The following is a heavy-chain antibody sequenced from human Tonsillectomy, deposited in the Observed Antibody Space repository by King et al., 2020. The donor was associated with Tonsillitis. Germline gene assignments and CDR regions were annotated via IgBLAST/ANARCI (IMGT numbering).Heavy chain of an antibody. CDR1: GFSFSNAW. Sequence: GQLVQSGGGLVKPGGSLRLSCAASGFSFSNAWMNWVRQAPGKGLEWVGRIKSKTNGGTTDYAAPVKGRFSISRDDSKNTVYLQMNSLENEDTAVYYCTTGLGSPYYYWTDYWGQGTLVTVSS. V-gene: IGHV3-15*07. D-gene: IGHD3-22*01. J-gene: IGHJ4*02. CDR3: TTGLGSPYYYWTDY. CDR2: IKSKTNGGTT.